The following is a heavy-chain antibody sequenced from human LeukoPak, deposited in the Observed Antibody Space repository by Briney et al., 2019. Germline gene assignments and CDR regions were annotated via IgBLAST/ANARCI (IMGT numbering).Heavy chain of an antibody. Sequence: ASVKVSCKASGGTFSSYAISWVRQAPGQGLEWMGGIIPIFGTANYAQKFQGRVTITTDESTSTAYMELSSLRSEDTAVYYCARSPYGGYDYFDYWGQGTLVTVSS. D-gene: IGHD5-12*01. CDR3: ARSPYGGYDYFDY. CDR1: GGTFSSYA. V-gene: IGHV1-69*05. J-gene: IGHJ4*02. CDR2: IIPIFGTA.